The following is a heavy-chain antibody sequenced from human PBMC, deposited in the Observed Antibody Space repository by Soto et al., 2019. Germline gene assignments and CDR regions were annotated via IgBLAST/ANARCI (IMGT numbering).Heavy chain of an antibody. D-gene: IGHD3-9*01. V-gene: IGHV1-3*01. Sequence: QVQLVQSGAEVKKPGASVKVSCKASGYTFTSYAMHWVRQAPGQRLEWMGWINAGNGNTKYSQKFQGRVTITRDTAACTAYMELSSLRSEDTAVYYCARWVLRYFDWLSQAPFDIWGQGTMVTVSS. CDR2: INAGNGNT. CDR1: GYTFTSYA. CDR3: ARWVLRYFDWLSQAPFDI. J-gene: IGHJ3*02.